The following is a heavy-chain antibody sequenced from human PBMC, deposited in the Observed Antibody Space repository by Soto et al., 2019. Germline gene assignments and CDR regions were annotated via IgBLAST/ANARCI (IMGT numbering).Heavy chain of an antibody. CDR3: ARGEAYSNYPAR. J-gene: IGHJ4*02. CDR2: INPSGGT. D-gene: IGHD4-4*01. V-gene: IGHV4-34*01. CDR1: GGSLSGYY. Sequence: SETLSLTCGVCGGSLSGYYWTWIRQPPGKGLEWIGEINPSGGTKYNPSLKSRVSISVDTSKNHFSLKLSSVTAADTAVYYCARGEAYSNYPARWGQGTLVTVSS.